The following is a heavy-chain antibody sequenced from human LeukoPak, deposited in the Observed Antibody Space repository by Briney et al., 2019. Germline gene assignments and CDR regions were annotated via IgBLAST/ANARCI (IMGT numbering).Heavy chain of an antibody. CDR1: GFTLSNYS. J-gene: IGHJ4*02. V-gene: IGHV3-21*01. CDR3: ARDLAYGDDGL. CDR2: ISSSSSYI. D-gene: IGHD4-17*01. Sequence: GGSLRLSCAASGFTLSNYSMSWVRQAPGKGLEWVSFISSSSSYIFYADSLKGRFTISRDNAKNSLYLQMNSLRADDTAVYYCARDLAYGDDGLWGQGTLVTVSS.